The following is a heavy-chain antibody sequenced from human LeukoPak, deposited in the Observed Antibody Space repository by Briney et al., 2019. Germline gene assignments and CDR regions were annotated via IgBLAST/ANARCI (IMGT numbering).Heavy chain of an antibody. CDR3: ARVSSVGRLNFDY. J-gene: IGHJ4*02. CDR2: IYYSGST. V-gene: IGHV4-31*03. Sequence: SETLSLTCTVSGGSISSGGYYWSWIRQHPGKGLEWIGYIYYSGSTYYNPSLKSRVTISVDTSKNQLSLKLSSVTAADTAVYYCARVSSVGRLNFDYWGQGTLVTVSS. CDR1: GGSISSGGYY. D-gene: IGHD1-26*01.